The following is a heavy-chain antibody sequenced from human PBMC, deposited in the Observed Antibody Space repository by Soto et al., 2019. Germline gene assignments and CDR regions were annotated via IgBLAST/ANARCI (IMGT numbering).Heavy chain of an antibody. CDR3: ARIPLRTRGAFDI. D-gene: IGHD3-3*01. J-gene: IGHJ3*02. V-gene: IGHV3-7*01. CDR2: IKQDGSEK. Sequence: PGGSLRLSCAASGFTFSRYWMSWVRQAPGKGLEWVANIKQDGSEKYYVDSVKGRFTISRDNAKNSLYLQMNSLRAEDTAVYYCARIPLRTRGAFDIWGQGTMVTVSS. CDR1: GFTFSRYW.